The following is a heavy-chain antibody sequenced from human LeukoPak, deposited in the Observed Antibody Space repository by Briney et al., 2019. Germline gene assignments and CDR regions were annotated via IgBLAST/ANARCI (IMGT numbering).Heavy chain of an antibody. CDR2: ISYDGSNK. CDR1: RFTFSSYG. V-gene: IGHV3-30*18. CDR3: AKGGHSGYDYLDY. J-gene: IGHJ4*02. D-gene: IGHD5-12*01. Sequence: GGSLRLSCAASRFTFSSYGMHWVRQAPGKGLEWVAVISYDGSNKYYADSVKGRFTISRDNSKNTLYLQMNSLRAEDTALYYCAKGGHSGYDYLDYWGQGTLVTVSS.